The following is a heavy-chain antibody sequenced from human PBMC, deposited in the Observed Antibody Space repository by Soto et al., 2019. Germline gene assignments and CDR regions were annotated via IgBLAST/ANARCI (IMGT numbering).Heavy chain of an antibody. Sequence: SETLSLTCAVYGGSFSGYFWSWIRQPPGKGLEWIGEIFHGGSTNYSPSLKSRVTISVDTSKNQFSLELSSVTAADTAVYYCARPHYDSNTFYYFFDYWGQGTLVTVSS. V-gene: IGHV4-34*12. CDR2: IFHGGST. CDR1: GGSFSGYF. CDR3: ARPHYDSNTFYYFFDY. D-gene: IGHD3-22*01. J-gene: IGHJ4*02.